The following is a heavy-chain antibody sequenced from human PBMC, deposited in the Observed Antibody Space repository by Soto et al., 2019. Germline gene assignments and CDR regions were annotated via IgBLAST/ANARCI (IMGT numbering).Heavy chain of an antibody. V-gene: IGHV4-59*11. Sequence: QVHLQESGPGLVKSSETLSLTCTVSGGSINNHYWSWIRQPPGEGLEWIGYIYYTGSTNYNPSLKSRVTMSVDTSKNQFSLNLASLTAADTAIYYCARANWYSEYWGQGTLVTVSS. CDR3: ARANWYSEY. CDR2: IYYTGST. J-gene: IGHJ4*02. CDR1: GGSINNHY. D-gene: IGHD7-27*01.